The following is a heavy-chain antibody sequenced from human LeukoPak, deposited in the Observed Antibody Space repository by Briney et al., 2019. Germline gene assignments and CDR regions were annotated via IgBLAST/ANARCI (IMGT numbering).Heavy chain of an antibody. CDR2: IYYSGST. CDR3: ARHIVATITGVDY. V-gene: IGHV4-39*01. Sequence: PSETLSLTCTVSGGSISSSSYYWGWIRQPPGKGLEWIGSIYYSGSTYYNPSLKSRVTISVDTSKSQLSLKLSSVTAADTAVYYCARHIVATITGVDYWGQGTLVTVSS. D-gene: IGHD5-12*01. CDR1: GGSISSSSYY. J-gene: IGHJ4*02.